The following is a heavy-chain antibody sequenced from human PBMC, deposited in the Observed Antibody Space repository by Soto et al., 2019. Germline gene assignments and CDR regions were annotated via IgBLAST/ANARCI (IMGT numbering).Heavy chain of an antibody. J-gene: IGHJ6*02. CDR1: GGSFSGYY. CDR2: INHSGST. D-gene: IGHD3-10*01. V-gene: IGHV4-34*01. CDR3: ARTGPMVRGVPNYYYYYDGIDV. Sequence: SETLSLTCAVYGGSFSGYYWSWIRQPPGKGLEWIGEINHSGSTNYNPSLKSRVTISVDTSKNQFSLKLSSVTAADTAVYYCARTGPMVRGVPNYYYYYDGIDVRGQGTTVTVSS.